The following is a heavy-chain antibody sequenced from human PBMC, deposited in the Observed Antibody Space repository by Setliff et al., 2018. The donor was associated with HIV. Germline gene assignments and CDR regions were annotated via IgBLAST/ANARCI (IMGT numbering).Heavy chain of an antibody. CDR1: GRSFSGYY. J-gene: IGHJ5*02. D-gene: IGHD5-12*01. V-gene: IGHV4-34*01. CDR2: IYYRGST. CDR3: ARLGRPYSGQGWFDP. Sequence: SETLSLTCAVYGRSFSGYYWNWIRQSPGKGLEWIGSIYYRGSTYYNPSLKSRVTISVDTSKHQFSLKLNSVTAADTAVYYCARLGRPYSGQGWFDPWGQGTLVTVSS.